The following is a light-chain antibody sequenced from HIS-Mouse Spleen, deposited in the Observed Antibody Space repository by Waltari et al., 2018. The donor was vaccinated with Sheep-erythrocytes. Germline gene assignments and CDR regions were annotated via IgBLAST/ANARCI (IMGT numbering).Light chain of an antibody. J-gene: IGKJ2*01. V-gene: IGKV1-12*02. CDR1: QGISSY. CDR3: QQANSFPST. CDR2: AAS. Sequence: DIQMTQSPSSVSASGGDRVTITCRASQGISSYLAWYQQKPGKAPKLLIYAASSLQSGVPSRFSGSGSGTDFTLTISSLQPEDFATYYCQQANSFPSTFGQGTKLEIK.